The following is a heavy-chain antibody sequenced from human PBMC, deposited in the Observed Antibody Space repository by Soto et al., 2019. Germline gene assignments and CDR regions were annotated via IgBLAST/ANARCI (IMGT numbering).Heavy chain of an antibody. CDR3: ARHKWGAPRTGTWSLLAFDI. CDR2: IYYSGST. D-gene: IGHD1-7*01. Sequence: QLQLQESGPGLVKPSETLSLTCTVSGGSISSSSYYWGWIRQPPGKGLEWIGSIYYSGSTYYNPSLKSRVTISVDTSKNQFSLKLSSVTAADTAVYYCARHKWGAPRTGTWSLLAFDIWGQGTMVTVSS. CDR1: GGSISSSSYY. J-gene: IGHJ3*02. V-gene: IGHV4-39*01.